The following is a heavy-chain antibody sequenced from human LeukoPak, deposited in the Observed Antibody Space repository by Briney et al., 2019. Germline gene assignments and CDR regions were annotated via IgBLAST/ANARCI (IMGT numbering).Heavy chain of an antibody. Sequence: SETLSLTCTVSGGSISSYYWSWIRQPPGEGLEWIGYIYYSGSTNYNPSLKSRVTISVDTSKNQSSLKLSSVTAADTAVYYCARHGCSSTSCPFQHWGQGTLVTVSS. V-gene: IGHV4-59*08. J-gene: IGHJ1*01. CDR3: ARHGCSSTSCPFQH. CDR2: IYYSGST. D-gene: IGHD2-2*01. CDR1: GGSISSYY.